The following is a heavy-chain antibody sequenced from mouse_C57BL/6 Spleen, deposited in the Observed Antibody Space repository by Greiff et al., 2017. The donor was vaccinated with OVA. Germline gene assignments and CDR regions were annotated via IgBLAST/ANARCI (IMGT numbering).Heavy chain of an antibody. Sequence: QVQLKESGAELVRPGASVTLSCKASGYTFTAYEMHWVKQTPVHGLERIGAIDPETGGTAYNQKFKGKAILTADKSSSTAYMELRSLTSEDSAVYYCTRYWDGFYFDYWGQGTTLTVSS. CDR2: IDPETGGT. V-gene: IGHV1-15*01. J-gene: IGHJ2*01. D-gene: IGHD4-1*01. CDR1: GYTFTAYE. CDR3: TRYWDGFYFDY.